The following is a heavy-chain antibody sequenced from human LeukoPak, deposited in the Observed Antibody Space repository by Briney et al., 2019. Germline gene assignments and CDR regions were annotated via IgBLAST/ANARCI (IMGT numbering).Heavy chain of an antibody. D-gene: IGHD2-15*01. Sequence: TSSETLSLTCAVSGGSISSTNYWTWVRQPPGKGLEWVGEIYDSGGTNYNPSLKSRVTISLDKSKSQFSLKMNSVTAADTAVYYCARNTGSSAFDYWGQGTLVTVSS. J-gene: IGHJ4*02. V-gene: IGHV4-4*02. CDR2: IYDSGGT. CDR3: ARNTGSSAFDY. CDR1: GGSISSTNY.